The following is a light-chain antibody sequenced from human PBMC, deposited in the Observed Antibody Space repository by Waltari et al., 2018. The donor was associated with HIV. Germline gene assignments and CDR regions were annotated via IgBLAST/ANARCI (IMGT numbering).Light chain of an antibody. CDR1: SGINVATYR. J-gene: IGLJ3*02. Sequence: QAVLTQPSSLSASPGASASLTCTLRSGINVATYRIYWYQQKPGSPPQYLLRYRSGSDKQRGSGVPSRFSGSKDASANAGILLISGLPSDDDADYYCMIWHSSAWVFGGGTKLTVL. V-gene: IGLV5-45*02. CDR3: MIWHSSAWV. CDR2: YRSGSDK.